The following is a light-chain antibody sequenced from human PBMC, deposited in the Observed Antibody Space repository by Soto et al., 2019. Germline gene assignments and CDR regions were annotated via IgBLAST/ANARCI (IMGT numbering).Light chain of an antibody. CDR1: QSVSSY. J-gene: IGKJ1*01. Sequence: EIVLTQSPATLSLSPGERATLSCRASQSVSSYLAWYQQKPGQAPRLLIYDASNRATGIPARFSGSGSGTDFTLPISSLEPEDFAIYYCLQRSAWPRTFGQGTKVEI. CDR3: LQRSAWPRT. V-gene: IGKV3-11*01. CDR2: DAS.